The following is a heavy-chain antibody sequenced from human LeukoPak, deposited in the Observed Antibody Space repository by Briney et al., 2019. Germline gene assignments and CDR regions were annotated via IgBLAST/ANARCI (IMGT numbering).Heavy chain of an antibody. CDR3: ASLFGLDYDILTDY. D-gene: IGHD3-9*01. J-gene: IGHJ4*02. CDR1: GGSISSGSYY. V-gene: IGHV4-61*02. Sequence: PSETLSLTCTVSGGSISSGSYYWSWIRQSAGQGLEYIGRMYPSGSTNYNPSLKSRVTISVDTSKNQFSLKLSSVTAADTAVYYCASLFGLDYDILTDYWGQGTLVTVSS. CDR2: MYPSGST.